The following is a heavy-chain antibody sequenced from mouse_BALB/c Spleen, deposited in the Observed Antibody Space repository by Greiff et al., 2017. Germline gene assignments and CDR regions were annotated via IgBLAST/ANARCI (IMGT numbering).Heavy chain of an antibody. CDR2: IDPYSGGT. CDR1: GYSFTGYN. J-gene: IGHJ4*01. CDR3: ARNVGFTTAGAMDY. D-gene: IGHD1-2*01. V-gene: IGHV1-39*01. Sequence: EVQLQQSGPELEKPGASVKISCKASGYSFTGYNMNWVKQSNGKSLEWIGNIDPYSGGTSYNQKFKGKATLTVDKSSSTAYMQLKSLTSEDSAVYYCARNVGFTTAGAMDYWGQGTSVTVSS.